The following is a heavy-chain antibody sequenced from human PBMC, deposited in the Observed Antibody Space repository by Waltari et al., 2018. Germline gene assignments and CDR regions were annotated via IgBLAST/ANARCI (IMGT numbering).Heavy chain of an antibody. D-gene: IGHD3-22*01. CDR3: ARGGEQDSSGYYNGSPFDY. CDR1: GGSISSSSYY. CDR2: IYYSGST. Sequence: QLQLQESGPGLVKPSETLSLTCTVSGGSISSSSYYWGWIRQPPGKGLEWIGSIYYSGSTYYNPSLKSRVTISVDTSKNQFSLKLSSVTAADTAVYYCARGGEQDSSGYYNGSPFDYWGQGTLVTVSS. J-gene: IGHJ4*02. V-gene: IGHV4-39*07.